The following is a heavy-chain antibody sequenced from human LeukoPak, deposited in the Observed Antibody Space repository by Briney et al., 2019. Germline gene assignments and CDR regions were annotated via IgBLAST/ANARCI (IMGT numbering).Heavy chain of an antibody. CDR2: ISAYNGNT. CDR1: GYTFTSYG. J-gene: IGHJ4*02. Sequence: ASVKVSCKASGYTFTSYGISWVRQAPGQGLEWMGRISAYNGNTNYAQKLQGRVTMTTDTSTSTAYMELRSLRSDGTAVYYCARRSGYYYDFDYWGQGTLVTVSS. CDR3: ARRSGYYYDFDY. V-gene: IGHV1-18*01. D-gene: IGHD3-22*01.